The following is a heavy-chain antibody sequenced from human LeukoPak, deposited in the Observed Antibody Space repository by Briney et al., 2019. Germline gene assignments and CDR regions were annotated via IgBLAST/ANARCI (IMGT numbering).Heavy chain of an antibody. V-gene: IGHV3-21*01. CDR1: GFTFSSYT. J-gene: IGHJ4*02. D-gene: IGHD2-15*01. CDR3: ARDPPSLVVAANPLEY. CDR2: ISSTSTYI. Sequence: GGSLRLSCAASGFTFSSYTMNWVRQAPGKGLEWVSSISSTSTYIYYADSVKGRFTVSRDNAKNLLYLQMNSLRAEDTAVYFCARDPPSLVVAANPLEYWGQGTLVTVSS.